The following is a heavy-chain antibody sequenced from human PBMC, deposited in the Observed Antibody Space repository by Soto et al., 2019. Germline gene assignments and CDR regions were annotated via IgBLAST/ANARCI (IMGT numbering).Heavy chain of an antibody. V-gene: IGHV4-39*01. CDR3: AVREEDFGVVIIDY. D-gene: IGHD3-3*01. J-gene: IGHJ4*02. CDR1: GGSISSSSYY. CDR2: IYYSGST. Sequence: SETLSLTCTVSGGSISSSSYYWGWIRQPPGKGLEWIGSIYYSGSTYYNPSLKSRVTISVDTSKNQFSLKLSSVTAADTAVYYCAVREEDFGVVIIDYWGQGTLVTVSS.